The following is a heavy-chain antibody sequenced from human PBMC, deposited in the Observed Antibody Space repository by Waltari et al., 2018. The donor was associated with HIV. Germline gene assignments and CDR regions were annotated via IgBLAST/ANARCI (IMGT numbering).Heavy chain of an antibody. J-gene: IGHJ5*02. V-gene: IGHV1-69*12. CDR1: GGSYRRLA. D-gene: IGHD6-13*01. Sequence: QVQLGQAGAAEKKPGSPVKVSCRASGGSYRRLAITWVGLARGQGREWRGGMCPVFGTANYAQKFQGSVTITADESTSTAYMDLRSLTSEDTAVYYCARILGSSWYNWIDPWGQGTLVTVSS. CDR2: MCPVFGTA. CDR3: ARILGSSWYNWIDP.